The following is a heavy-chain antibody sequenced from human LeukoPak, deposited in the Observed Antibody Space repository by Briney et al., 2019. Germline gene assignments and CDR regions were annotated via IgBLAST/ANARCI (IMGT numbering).Heavy chain of an antibody. D-gene: IGHD6-13*01. J-gene: IGHJ4*02. CDR2: IYYRGRT. V-gene: IGHV4-59*08. CDR1: GGSISSYY. Sequence: SETLSLTCTVSGGSISSYYWSWIRQPPGKGLEWIGYIYYRGRTNYNASLKSRVTISVDTSKNQFSLKLRSVTAADTAVYYCARWVAASSIDYWGQGTLVTVSS. CDR3: ARWVAASSIDY.